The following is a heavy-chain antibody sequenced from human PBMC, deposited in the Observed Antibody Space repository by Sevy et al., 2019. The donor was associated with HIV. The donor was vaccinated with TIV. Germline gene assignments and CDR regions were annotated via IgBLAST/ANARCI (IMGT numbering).Heavy chain of an antibody. CDR3: TRWKEAQSIFDY. CDR2: LKSDVYGGTV. CDR1: GFTFGDYC. Sequence: GGSLRLSCTASGFTFGDYCMSWVRQAPGKGLEWVAFLKSDVYGGTVDHAASVRGRFVISRDDSKTIAYLQMNDLKTEDTGVYYCTRWKEAQSIFDYWGQGALVTVSS. D-gene: IGHD1-1*01. J-gene: IGHJ4*02. V-gene: IGHV3-49*04.